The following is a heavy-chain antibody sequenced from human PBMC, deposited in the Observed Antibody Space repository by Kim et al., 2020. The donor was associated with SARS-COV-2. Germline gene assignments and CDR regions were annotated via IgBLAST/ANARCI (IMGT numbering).Heavy chain of an antibody. D-gene: IGHD3-16*01. J-gene: IGHJ5*02. Sequence: ASVKVSCKASGYTFTSYAMHWVRQAPGQRLEWMGWINAGNGNTKYSQKFQGRVTITRDTSASTAYMELSSLRSEDTAVYYCARDYPPRLHLGDLGGSWFDPGGQGTLVTVSS. V-gene: IGHV1-3*01. CDR1: GYTFTSYA. CDR2: INAGNGNT. CDR3: ARDYPPRLHLGDLGGSWFDP.